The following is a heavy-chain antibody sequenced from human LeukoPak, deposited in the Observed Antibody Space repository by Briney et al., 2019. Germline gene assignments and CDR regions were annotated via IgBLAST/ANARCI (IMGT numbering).Heavy chain of an antibody. CDR2: IYYSGST. J-gene: IGHJ4*02. D-gene: IGHD6-6*01. CDR1: GGSISSSSYY. V-gene: IGHV4-39*01. Sequence: SETLSLTCTVSGGSISSSSYYWGWIRQPPGKGREWIGSIYYSGSTYYNPSLRSRVTISVDTSKNQFSLKLSSVTAADTAVYYCARQRLTEYISSRFAYRGQGTLVTVSS. CDR3: ARQRLTEYISSRFAY.